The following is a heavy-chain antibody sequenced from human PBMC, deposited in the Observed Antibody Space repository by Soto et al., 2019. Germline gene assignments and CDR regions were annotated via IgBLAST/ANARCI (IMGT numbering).Heavy chain of an antibody. CDR3: AMDNDLDREGTFDY. CDR1: GFSFDDYG. V-gene: IGHV3-9*01. Sequence: EVQLVESGGGSVQPGRSLRLSCAACGFSFDDYGMHWVRQGPGKGLEWVPGISWNSGDIYYADSVMGRFTISRNNAKRSLYRQMNSLRTEDTALYYCAMDNDLDREGTFDYWGQGILVTVSS. D-gene: IGHD2-2*03. CDR2: ISWNSGDI. J-gene: IGHJ4*02.